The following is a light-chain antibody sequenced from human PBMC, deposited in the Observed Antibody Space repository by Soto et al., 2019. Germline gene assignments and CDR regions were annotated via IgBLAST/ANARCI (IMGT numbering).Light chain of an antibody. J-gene: IGKJ5*01. CDR3: QQTYSAPHN. CDR1: QTISTN. Sequence: DIQMTQSPVLSASVGDRVTIACRASQTISTNLNWYQQKPGKAPNLLIYAASTLQSGVSSRFSGGGYGTDFTLTISSLQPDDFATYYCQQTYSAPHNFGQGTRLDIK. CDR2: AAS. V-gene: IGKV1-39*01.